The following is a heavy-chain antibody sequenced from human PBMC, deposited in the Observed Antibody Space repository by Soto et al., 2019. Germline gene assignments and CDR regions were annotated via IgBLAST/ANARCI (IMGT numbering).Heavy chain of an antibody. Sequence: GGSLRLSCAASGFTFDDYAMHWVRQAPGKGLEWVSGISWNSGSIGYADSVKGRFTISRDNAKNSLYLQMNSLRAEDTALYYCAKDSPRGVNGYGDYEGAFDIWGQGTMVTVSS. J-gene: IGHJ3*02. CDR3: AKDSPRGVNGYGDYEGAFDI. V-gene: IGHV3-9*01. CDR2: ISWNSGSI. D-gene: IGHD4-17*01. CDR1: GFTFDDYA.